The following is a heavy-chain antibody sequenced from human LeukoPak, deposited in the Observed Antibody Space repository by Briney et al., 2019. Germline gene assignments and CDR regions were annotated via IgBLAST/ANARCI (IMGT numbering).Heavy chain of an antibody. CDR2: IKPDGSEK. Sequence: GGSLRLSCAASGFTFSNNWMFWVSQAPGKGLEWLASIKPDGSEKNYLDSVNGRFTISRDNGKNSLYLQLNSLRVEDTAIYYCTRSAIYYALDLWGQGTTVTV. CDR1: GFTFSNNW. D-gene: IGHD3-9*01. V-gene: IGHV3-7*01. CDR3: TRSAIYYALDL. J-gene: IGHJ6*02.